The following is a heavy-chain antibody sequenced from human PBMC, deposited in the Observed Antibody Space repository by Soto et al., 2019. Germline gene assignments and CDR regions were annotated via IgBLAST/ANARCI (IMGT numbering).Heavy chain of an antibody. D-gene: IGHD4-17*01. V-gene: IGHV4-39*01. CDR1: GGSISGSGYY. CDR2: IYYSGST. Sequence: QLQLQESGPGLVKPSETLSLTCTVSGGSISGSGYYWGWIRQPPGKGLEWIGTIYYSGSTYPNSSLKSRVTTSVDTSKNQFSLKLSSVTAADTAIYYCARHYGAFDPWGQGTLVTVSS. J-gene: IGHJ5*02. CDR3: ARHYGAFDP.